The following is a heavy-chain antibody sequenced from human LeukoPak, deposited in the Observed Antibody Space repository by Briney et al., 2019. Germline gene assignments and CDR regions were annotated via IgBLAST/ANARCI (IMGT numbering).Heavy chain of an antibody. CDR3: ARTFGTYQYYFDY. CDR2: IYYNGNT. J-gene: IGHJ4*02. Sequence: PSETLSLTCTVSGGSIRSSTYYWGWIRQPPGKGLAWIGSIYYNGNTYYNPSLESRVTMSVDTSKNQFSLKLTSVSADTAVYYCARTFGTYQYYFDYWGQGSLVAVSS. D-gene: IGHD1-26*01. V-gene: IGHV4-39*07. CDR1: GGSIRSSTYY.